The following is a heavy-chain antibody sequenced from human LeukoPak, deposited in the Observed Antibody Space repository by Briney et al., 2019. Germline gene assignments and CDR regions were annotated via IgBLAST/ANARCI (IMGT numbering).Heavy chain of an antibody. J-gene: IGHJ4*02. CDR2: ISSSSSTV. CDR3: ARGFDWKFDY. V-gene: IGHV3-48*01. Sequence: GGSLRLSCAASGFTFSSYSMNWVRQAPGKGLEWVSYISSSSSTVYYADSVKGRFTISRDNSKNTLYLQMNSLRAEDTAVYYCARGFDWKFDYWGQGTLVTVSS. CDR1: GFTFSSYS. D-gene: IGHD3-9*01.